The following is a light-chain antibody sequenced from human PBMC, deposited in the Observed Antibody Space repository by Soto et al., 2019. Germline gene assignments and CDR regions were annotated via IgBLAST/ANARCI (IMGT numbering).Light chain of an antibody. CDR2: GAS. CDR3: QHDNDSYT. Sequence: IVMTQSPATLSVSPGQRATLSCRASLSVSSNLAWYQHKPGQAPRLLIYGASTRATGIPARFSCSGFVTEFTLAINSLQSEDFAVYYCQHDNDSYTFGQETKLEIK. V-gene: IGKV3-15*01. J-gene: IGKJ2*01. CDR1: LSVSSN.